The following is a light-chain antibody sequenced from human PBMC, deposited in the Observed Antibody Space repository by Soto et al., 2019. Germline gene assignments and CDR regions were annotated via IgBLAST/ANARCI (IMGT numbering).Light chain of an antibody. J-gene: IGKJ4*01. CDR2: DAS. V-gene: IGKV3-11*01. CDR3: QQRRNWPPT. CDR1: QSVSTS. Sequence: EIVLTQSPATLSLSPGERATLSCRASQSVSTSLAWYQQKPGQAPRLLIYDASNRATGVPARFSGSGSGTDFTLTISRLEPEDFAVYSCQQRRNWPPTFGGGTKVEIK.